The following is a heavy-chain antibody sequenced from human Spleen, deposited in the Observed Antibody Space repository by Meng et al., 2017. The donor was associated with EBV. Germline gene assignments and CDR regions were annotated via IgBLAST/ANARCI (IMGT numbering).Heavy chain of an antibody. J-gene: IGHJ4*02. D-gene: IGHD4-17*01. CDR3: ARDHDYGDYAPEY. Sequence: QCGTGLKKPGASWKVSCQASGYTFTNYGISWVRQAPGQGPEWMGWISAYSGNTYYAQKLQGRVTMTTDTSTSTAYMELRSLRSDDTAVYYCARDHDYGDYAPEYWGQGTLVTVSS. CDR1: GYTFTNYG. CDR2: ISAYSGNT. V-gene: IGHV1-18*01.